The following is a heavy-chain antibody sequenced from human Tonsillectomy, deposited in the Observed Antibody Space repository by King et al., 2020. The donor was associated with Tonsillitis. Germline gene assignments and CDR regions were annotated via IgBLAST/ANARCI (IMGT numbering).Heavy chain of an antibody. V-gene: IGHV3-74*01. Sequence: VQLVESGGGLVQPGGSLRLSCAASVFTFSNYWMHCVRQAPGKGLGWVSRVNSEESITDYADSVKGRVTISRDNAKNTLYLEMNSLRAEDTAVYYCSRPGGVYCSSTTCYDYFDYWGQGTLVTVSS. CDR3: SRPGGVYCSSTTCYDYFDY. CDR1: VFTFSNYW. D-gene: IGHD2-2*01. J-gene: IGHJ4*02. CDR2: VNSEESIT.